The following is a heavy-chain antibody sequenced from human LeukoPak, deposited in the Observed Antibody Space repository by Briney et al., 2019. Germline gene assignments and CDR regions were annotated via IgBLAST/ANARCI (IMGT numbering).Heavy chain of an antibody. CDR3: AAVPGIAARGYFDY. V-gene: IGHV1-58*01. D-gene: IGHD6-25*01. Sequence: ASVKVSCKASGFTFTSSAVQWVRQARGQRLEWIGWIVAGSGNTNYAQKFQERVTITRDMSTSTAYMELSSLRTEDTAVYYCAAVPGIAARGYFDYWGQGTLVTVSS. CDR1: GFTFTSSA. J-gene: IGHJ4*02. CDR2: IVAGSGNT.